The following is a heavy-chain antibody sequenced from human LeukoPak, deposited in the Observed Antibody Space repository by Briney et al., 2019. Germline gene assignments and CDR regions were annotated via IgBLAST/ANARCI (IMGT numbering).Heavy chain of an antibody. V-gene: IGHV3-21*01. CDR1: GFSFSTYN. D-gene: IGHD5-18*01. CDR3: ARDLSGVTGYTYGRGIDY. Sequence: GGSLRLSCAASGFSFSTYNMNWVRQAPGQRLEWVSSITSGSSYIYYADSVKGRFTISRDNAKSSLYLQMDSLRAEDTAVYYCARDLSGVTGYTYGRGIDYWGQGTLVTVSS. CDR2: ITSGSSYI. J-gene: IGHJ4*02.